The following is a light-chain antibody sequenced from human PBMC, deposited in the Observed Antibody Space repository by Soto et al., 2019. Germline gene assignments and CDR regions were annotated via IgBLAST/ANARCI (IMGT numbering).Light chain of an antibody. CDR3: MQSLQTPRP. V-gene: IGKV2-28*01. CDR2: LAS. J-gene: IGKJ1*01. Sequence: DIVMTQSLLSLPVTPGEPASISCRSSQSLLHTNGNNYLDWYLQKPGHSHQLLLYLASNRSSGDPDRFSVSGSGRYFTLKISRVGVEDVWVYYCMQSLQTPRPFGQGTNVDFK. CDR1: QSLLHTNGNNY.